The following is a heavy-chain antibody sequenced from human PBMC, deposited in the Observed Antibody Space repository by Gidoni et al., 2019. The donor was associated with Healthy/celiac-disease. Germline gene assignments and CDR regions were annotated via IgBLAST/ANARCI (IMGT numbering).Heavy chain of an antibody. CDR3: AKAEVAARSAFDY. D-gene: IGHD6-6*01. Sequence: QVQLLESGGGVVEPGRYLRLSCAASGFTSSSYGMHRVRQAPGTGLEWVAVISYDGSNKYYADSVKGRFTISRDNSKNTLYLQMNSLRAEDTAVYYCAKAEVAARSAFDYWGQGTLVTVSS. V-gene: IGHV3-30*18. CDR1: GFTSSSYG. J-gene: IGHJ4*02. CDR2: ISYDGSNK.